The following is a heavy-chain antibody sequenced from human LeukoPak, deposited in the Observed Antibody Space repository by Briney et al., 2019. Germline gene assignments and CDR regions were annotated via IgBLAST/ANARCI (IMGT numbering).Heavy chain of an antibody. CDR1: GFTFSSYA. Sequence: PGGSLRLSCAASGFTFSSYAMSWVRQAPGKGLQWVLSISGSGSTTYYADSVKGRFTISRDNSKNTLYLQMNSLRAEDAAIYYCAKEGQWPGPFDYWGQGTLVTVSS. CDR3: AKEGQWPGPFDY. V-gene: IGHV3-23*01. CDR2: ISGSGSTT. J-gene: IGHJ4*02. D-gene: IGHD6-19*01.